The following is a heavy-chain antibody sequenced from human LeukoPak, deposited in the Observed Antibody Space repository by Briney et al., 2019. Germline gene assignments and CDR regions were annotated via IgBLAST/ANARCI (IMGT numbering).Heavy chain of an antibody. CDR1: GGSISSSSYY. CDR2: IYYSGST. V-gene: IGHV4-39*07. CDR3: ARTYSSSPIDAFDI. Sequence: SETLSLTCTVSGGSISSSSYYWGWIRQPPGKGLEWIGSIYYSGSTYYNPSLKRRVTISVDTSRNQFSLKLSSVTAADTAVYYCARTYSSSPIDAFDIWGQGTMVTVSS. D-gene: IGHD6-13*01. J-gene: IGHJ3*02.